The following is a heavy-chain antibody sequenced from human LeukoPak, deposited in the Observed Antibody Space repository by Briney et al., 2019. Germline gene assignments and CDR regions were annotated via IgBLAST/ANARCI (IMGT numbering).Heavy chain of an antibody. D-gene: IGHD4-17*01. CDR2: INPSGGST. CDR3: ARDLYMTAVTTGYFDY. Sequence: GASVKVSCKASGYTFTGYYMHWVRQAPGQGLEWMGMINPSGGSTSYAQKFQDRLTMTRDTSTSTVYVELSSLRSEDTAVYYCARDLYMTAVTTGYFDYWGQGTLVTVSS. CDR1: GYTFTGYY. J-gene: IGHJ4*02. V-gene: IGHV1-46*01.